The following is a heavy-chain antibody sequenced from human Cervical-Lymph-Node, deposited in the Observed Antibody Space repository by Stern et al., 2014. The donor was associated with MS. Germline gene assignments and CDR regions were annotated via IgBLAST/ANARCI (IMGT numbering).Heavy chain of an antibody. V-gene: IGHV4-61*02. CDR2: IYSRGRT. D-gene: IGHD3-10*01. CDR3: AAVLMDQYEYGEVDY. J-gene: IGHJ4*02. CDR1: GDSVSTGNYF. Sequence: QVQLVQSGPGLLKPSQTLSLSCTVSGDSVSTGNYFWSWIRQPAGKGLEWIGRIYSRGRTNYHPSLRGRAALSVDASNNQFSLRLAFVTAADTAVYYCAAVLMDQYEYGEVDYWGPGTRVSVSS.